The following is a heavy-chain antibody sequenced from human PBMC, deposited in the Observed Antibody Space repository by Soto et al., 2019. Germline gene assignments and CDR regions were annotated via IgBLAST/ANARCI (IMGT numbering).Heavy chain of an antibody. J-gene: IGHJ4*02. V-gene: IGHV1-69*04. CDR2: IIPILGIA. CDR3: ARDPGGNYNLDY. Sequence: GASVKVSCKASGGTFSSYTISWVRQAPGQGLEWMGRIIPILGIANYAQKFQGRVTITADKSTSTAYMELSSLRSEDTAVYYCARDPGGNYNLDYWGQGTLVTVSS. CDR1: GGTFSSYT. D-gene: IGHD2-21*02.